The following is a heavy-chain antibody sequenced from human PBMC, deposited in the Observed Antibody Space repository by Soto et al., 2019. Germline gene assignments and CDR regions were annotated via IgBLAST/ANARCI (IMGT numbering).Heavy chain of an antibody. Sequence: LRLSCAASGFTFSSYAMHWVRQAPGKGLEWVTVISYDGSNKYYADSVKGRFTISRDNSKNTLYLQMNSLRAEDTAVYYCARDPLWGTAMVLWYFDLWGQGTLLTVSS. V-gene: IGHV3-30-3*01. D-gene: IGHD5-18*01. CDR2: ISYDGSNK. J-gene: IGHJ2*01. CDR1: GFTFSSYA. CDR3: ARDPLWGTAMVLWYFDL.